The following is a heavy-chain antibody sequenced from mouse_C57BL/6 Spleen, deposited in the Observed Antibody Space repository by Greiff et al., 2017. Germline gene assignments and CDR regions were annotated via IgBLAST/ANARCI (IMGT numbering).Heavy chain of an antibody. J-gene: IGHJ4*01. Sequence: QVQLKESGPALVKPGASVKISCKASGYAFSSSWMNWVKQRPGKGLEWIGRIYPGDGDTNYNGKFTGKATLTADKSSSTAYMQLSSLTSEDSAVYFCARNWAMDYWGQGTSDTVSS. CDR2: IYPGDGDT. CDR1: GYAFSSSW. D-gene: IGHD4-1*01. V-gene: IGHV1-82*01. CDR3: ARNWAMDY.